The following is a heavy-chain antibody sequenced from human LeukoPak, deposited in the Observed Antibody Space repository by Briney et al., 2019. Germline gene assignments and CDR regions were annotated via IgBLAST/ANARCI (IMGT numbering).Heavy chain of an antibody. CDR1: GFTVSSNY. CDR2: IYSGGST. J-gene: IGHJ6*04. Sequence: PGGSLRLSCAASGFTVSSNYMSWVRQAPGKGLEWVSVIYSGGSTYYADSVKGRFTISRDNSKNTLYLQMYSPRAEDTAVYYCARAGRIAVAGYYYYGMDVWGKGTTVTVSS. D-gene: IGHD6-19*01. V-gene: IGHV3-53*01. CDR3: ARAGRIAVAGYYYYGMDV.